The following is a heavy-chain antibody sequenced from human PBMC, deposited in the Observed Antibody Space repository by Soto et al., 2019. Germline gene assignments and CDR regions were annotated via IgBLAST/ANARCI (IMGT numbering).Heavy chain of an antibody. CDR3: ARVRQGCSANNCYFDP. Sequence: SETLSLSWNVSGCSVRAPYWWNFVRQSPGKGLEWIAEVHTSGHSKYKRSLVSRVSVSIDSSKKQFYMNLNSVTAADTAIYYCARVRQGCSANNCYFDPWGEGTQVTVSS. CDR1: GCSVRAPYW. J-gene: IGHJ5*01. D-gene: IGHD1-1*01. CDR2: VHTSGHS. V-gene: IGHV4-4*02.